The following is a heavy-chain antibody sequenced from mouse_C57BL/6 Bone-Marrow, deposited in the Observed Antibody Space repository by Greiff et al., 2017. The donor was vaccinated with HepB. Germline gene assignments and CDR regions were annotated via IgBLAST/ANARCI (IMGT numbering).Heavy chain of an antibody. V-gene: IGHV1-81*01. CDR2: ISPRSGNT. CDR1: GYTFTSYG. Sequence: VQLQQSGAELARPGASVKLSCKASGYTFTSYGISWVKQRTGQGLAWIGEISPRSGNTYYNEKLKGKSTLTADKSSSTASMELRSLTSEDSAVYFCAKYYYGSSSYYYAMDYWGQGTSVTVSS. J-gene: IGHJ4*01. D-gene: IGHD1-1*01. CDR3: AKYYYGSSSYYYAMDY.